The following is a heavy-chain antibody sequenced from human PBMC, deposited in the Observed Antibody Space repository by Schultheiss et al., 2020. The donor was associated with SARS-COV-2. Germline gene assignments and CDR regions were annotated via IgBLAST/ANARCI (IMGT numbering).Heavy chain of an antibody. V-gene: IGHV4-38-2*02. CDR1: GGSISSGYY. Sequence: SQTLSLTCTVSGGSISSGYYWGWIRQPPGKGLEWIGSIYHSGITYYSPSLQSRVAISVDTSKNQFSLKLSSVTAADTAVYYCARDYRDSSSWYYYYGMDVWGQGTTVTVSS. CDR2: IYHSGIT. D-gene: IGHD6-13*01. J-gene: IGHJ6*02. CDR3: ARDYRDSSSWYYYYGMDV.